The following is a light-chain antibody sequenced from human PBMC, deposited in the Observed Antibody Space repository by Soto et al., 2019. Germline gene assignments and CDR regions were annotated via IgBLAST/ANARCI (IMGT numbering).Light chain of an antibody. CDR1: SSDVGSYNL. CDR3: CSYAGSSTFVV. V-gene: IGLV2-23*03. CDR2: EGS. J-gene: IGLJ2*01. Sequence: QSALTQPASVSGSPGQSITISCTGTSSDVGSYNLVSWYQQHTGKAPKLMIYEGSKRPSGVSNRFSGSKSGNTASLTISGLQAEYEDDYYCCSYAGSSTFVVFGGGTKLTVL.